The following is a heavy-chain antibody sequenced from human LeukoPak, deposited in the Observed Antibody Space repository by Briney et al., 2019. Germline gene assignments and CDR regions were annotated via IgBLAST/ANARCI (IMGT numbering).Heavy chain of an antibody. J-gene: IGHJ6*03. Sequence: PSETLSLTCTVSGGSISSYYWSWIRQTPGKGLEWIGYIYYSGSTNFNPSLKSRVTISVDTSKNQFSLKLGSVTAADTAVYYCARSVEGYCSGGSCYSYYYYMDVWGKGTTVTVSS. CDR2: IYYSGST. V-gene: IGHV4-59*01. D-gene: IGHD2-15*01. CDR1: GGSISSYY. CDR3: ARSVEGYCSGGSCYSYYYYMDV.